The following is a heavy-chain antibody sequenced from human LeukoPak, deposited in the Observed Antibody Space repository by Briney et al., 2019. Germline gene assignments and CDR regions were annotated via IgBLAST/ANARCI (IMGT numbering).Heavy chain of an antibody. J-gene: IGHJ6*02. CDR1: GGSISSGGYS. CDR2: IYHSGST. D-gene: IGHD3-22*01. Sequence: SQTLSLTCAVSGGSISSGGYSWSWIRQPPGKGLEWIGYIYHSGSTYYNPSLKSRVTISVDRSKNQFSLKLSSVTAADTAVYYCARVIHYDSSGYGYSPMSYYGMDVWGQGTAVTASS. V-gene: IGHV4-30-2*01. CDR3: ARVIHYDSSGYGYSPMSYYGMDV.